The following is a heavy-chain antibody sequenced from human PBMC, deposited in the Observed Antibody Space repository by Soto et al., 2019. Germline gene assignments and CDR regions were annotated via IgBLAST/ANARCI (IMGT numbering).Heavy chain of an antibody. J-gene: IGHJ5*02. CDR1: GYTFTSYG. Sequence: QVQLVQSGAEVKKPGASVKVSCKASGYTFTSYGISWVRQAPGQGLEWMGWISAYNGNTNYAQKLQGRVTMTTDTSPSTAYMELRSLRSDDTAVYYCARLLSYGDYGVWFDPWGQGTLVTVSS. D-gene: IGHD4-17*01. V-gene: IGHV1-18*01. CDR2: ISAYNGNT. CDR3: ARLLSYGDYGVWFDP.